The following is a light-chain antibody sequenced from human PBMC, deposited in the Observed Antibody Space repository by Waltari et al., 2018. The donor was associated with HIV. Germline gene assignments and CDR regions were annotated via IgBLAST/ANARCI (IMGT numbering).Light chain of an antibody. CDR1: QSISSN. J-gene: IGKJ2*01. CDR2: EAS. Sequence: EVVMTQSPGTLSVSPGERATLSCRASQSISSNLAWYQQKPGQAPRLLLYEASTGATGVPARFIGSGFGTDFTLIITSLQFEDVAVYYCQQYYSVPYTFGQGTKLEIK. V-gene: IGKV3-15*01. CDR3: QQYYSVPYT.